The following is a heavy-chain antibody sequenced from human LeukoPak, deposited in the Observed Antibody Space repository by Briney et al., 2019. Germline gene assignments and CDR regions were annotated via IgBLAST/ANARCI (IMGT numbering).Heavy chain of an antibody. CDR2: ISTYNGNT. CDR1: GYTFTNYA. Sequence: GASVKVSCQASGYTFTNYAISWVRQAPGQGLEWMGWISTYNGNTNYSQKLQGRVTMTTDTSTSTVYMELRRLRSDDTAVYYCARSLDYYDGSGYFLGDYRGQGTLVTVSS. CDR3: ARSLDYYDGSGYFLGDY. V-gene: IGHV1-18*01. D-gene: IGHD3-22*01. J-gene: IGHJ4*02.